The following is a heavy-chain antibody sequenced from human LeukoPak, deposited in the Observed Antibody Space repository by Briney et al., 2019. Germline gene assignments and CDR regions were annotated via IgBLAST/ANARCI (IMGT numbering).Heavy chain of an antibody. CDR3: AKDRRLWFGGYGMDV. V-gene: IGHV3-30*18. D-gene: IGHD3-10*01. CDR2: ISYDGSNK. Sequence: PGGSLRLSCAASGFTFSSYGMHWVRQAPGKGLEWVAVISYDGSNKYYADSVKGRFTISRDNSKNTLYLQMNSLRAEDTAVYYCAKDRRLWFGGYGMDVWGQGTTVTVSS. J-gene: IGHJ6*02. CDR1: GFTFSSYG.